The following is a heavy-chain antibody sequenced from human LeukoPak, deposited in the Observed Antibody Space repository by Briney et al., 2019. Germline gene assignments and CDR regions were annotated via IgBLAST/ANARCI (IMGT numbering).Heavy chain of an antibody. CDR2: IYQSGST. J-gene: IGHJ5*02. CDR3: ARVPGPNWFDP. V-gene: IGHV4-59*08. CDR1: GGSISSYY. Sequence: SETLSLTCTVSGGSISSYYWSWIRQPPGKGLEWIGSIYQSGSTYYNPSLKSRVTISVDTSKNQFSLKLSSVTAADTAVYFCARVPGPNWFDPWGQGTLVIVSS.